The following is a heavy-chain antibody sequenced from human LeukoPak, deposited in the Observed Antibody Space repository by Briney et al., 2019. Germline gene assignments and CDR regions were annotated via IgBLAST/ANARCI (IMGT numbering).Heavy chain of an antibody. D-gene: IGHD3-22*01. CDR3: ARGGSGYYFPFDP. CDR2: IYTSGST. J-gene: IGHJ5*02. Sequence: SQTLSLTCTVSGGSISSGSYYWGWIRQPAGQGLESIVRIYTSGSTNYNPSLKSRITISVDTSKNQFSLKLSAVTAADTAVYYCARGGSGYYFPFDPWGQGTLVIVSS. CDR1: GGSISSGSYY. V-gene: IGHV4-61*02.